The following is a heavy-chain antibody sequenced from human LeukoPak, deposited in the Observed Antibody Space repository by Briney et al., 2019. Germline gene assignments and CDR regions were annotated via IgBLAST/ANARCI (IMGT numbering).Heavy chain of an antibody. V-gene: IGHV1-69*05. CDR1: EGTFSSYA. J-gene: IGHJ4*02. D-gene: IGHD3-9*01. CDR2: IIPIFGTA. Sequence: SSVKVSSKASEGTFSSYAISWVRQAPGQGLEGMGRIIPIFGTANYAQKFQGRVTITTDESTSTAYMELSSLRSEDTGVYYCARLYDILTGQESGDYWGQGTLVTVSS. CDR3: ARLYDILTGQESGDY.